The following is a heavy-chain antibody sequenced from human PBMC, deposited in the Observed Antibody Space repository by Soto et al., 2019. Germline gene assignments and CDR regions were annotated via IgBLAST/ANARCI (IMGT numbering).Heavy chain of an antibody. V-gene: IGHV3-49*03. CDR2: IRSKAYGGTT. CDR1: GFTFGDYA. J-gene: IGHJ4*02. CDR3: TRGQYHFWSGLPRDDY. Sequence: GSLRLSCTASGFTFGDYAMSWFRQAPGKGLEWVGFIRSKAYGGTTEYAASVKGRFTISRDDSKSIAYLQMNSLKTEDTAVDYCTRGQYHFWSGLPRDDYWGQGTRVTVSS. D-gene: IGHD3-3*01.